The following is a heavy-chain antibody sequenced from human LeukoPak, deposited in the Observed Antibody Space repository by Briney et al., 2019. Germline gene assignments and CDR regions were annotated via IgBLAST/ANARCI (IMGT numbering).Heavy chain of an antibody. CDR1: GFTLSSYR. CDR3: ARNRLGFGGTNWFDP. D-gene: IGHD3-10*01. Sequence: GGSLRLSCAASGFTLSSYRKNWVRQAPGKGLEWVSSISGSSSDIYYADSVKGRFTISRDNAKNSLYLQMNSLRAEDTAVYYCARNRLGFGGTNWFDPWGQGTLVTVSS. J-gene: IGHJ5*02. CDR2: ISGSSSDI. V-gene: IGHV3-21*01.